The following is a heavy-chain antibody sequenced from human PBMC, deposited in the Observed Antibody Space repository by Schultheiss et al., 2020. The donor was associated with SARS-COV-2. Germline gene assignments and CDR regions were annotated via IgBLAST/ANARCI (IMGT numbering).Heavy chain of an antibody. J-gene: IGHJ5*02. V-gene: IGHV3-74*01. Sequence: GESLKISCAASGFTFSSYWMHWVRQAPGKGLVWVSRINSDGSSTSYADSVKGRFTISRDNAKNTLYLQMNSLRAEDTAVYYCARDQSDFGVANNWFDPWGQGTLVTVSS. D-gene: IGHD3-3*01. CDR2: INSDGSST. CDR1: GFTFSSYW. CDR3: ARDQSDFGVANNWFDP.